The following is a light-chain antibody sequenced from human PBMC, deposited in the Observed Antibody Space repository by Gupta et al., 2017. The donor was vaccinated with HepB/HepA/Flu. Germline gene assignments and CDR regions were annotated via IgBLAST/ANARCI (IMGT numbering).Light chain of an antibody. Sequence: DIPMTQSPSSLSTSVGDRVTITCRTSQSISTYLNWYQQKPGKAPNLLIYGTSSLQSGVPSRFRGSGSGTDFTLTSSSVKTEDFATYLCHQSYMTPYTFGQGTKVEIK. CDR2: GTS. J-gene: IGKJ2*01. V-gene: IGKV1-39*01. CDR3: HQSYMTPYT. CDR1: QSISTY.